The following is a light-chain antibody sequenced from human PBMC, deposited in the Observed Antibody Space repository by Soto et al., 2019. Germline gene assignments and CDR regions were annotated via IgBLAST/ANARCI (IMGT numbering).Light chain of an antibody. CDR1: SSDVGDYNH. Sequence: QSALTQPPSVCGSPGQSVTISCTGTSSDVGDYNHVSWYQQSPGTVPKLIIYEVSSRPSGVPDRFSGSKSGNTASLTISGLQAEDEADYYCNLYTSSNTYVFGTGTKVTVL. V-gene: IGLV2-18*01. CDR3: NLYTSSNTYV. J-gene: IGLJ1*01. CDR2: EVS.